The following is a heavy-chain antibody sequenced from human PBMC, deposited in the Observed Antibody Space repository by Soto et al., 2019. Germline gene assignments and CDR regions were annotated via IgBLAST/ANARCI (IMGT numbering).Heavy chain of an antibody. CDR1: GFTFDYYW. J-gene: IGHJ3*01. D-gene: IGHD1-26*01. Sequence: EVQLVESGGGLVQPGESLRLSCAASGFTFDYYWMHWGRQAPGKGLVWVSRIYSDGTSTTYADSVKGRFTISRDNAKNTVSLQMNSLRADDTAVYYCARGDRGAFDLWGQGTVVTVSS. CDR3: ARGDRGAFDL. CDR2: IYSDGTST. V-gene: IGHV3-74*01.